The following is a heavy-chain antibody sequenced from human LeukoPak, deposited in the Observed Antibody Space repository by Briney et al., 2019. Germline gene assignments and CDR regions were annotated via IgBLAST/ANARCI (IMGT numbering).Heavy chain of an antibody. D-gene: IGHD5-12*01. V-gene: IGHV1-24*01. CDR3: ATLTGLRGYSGYDSYYYYGMDV. Sequence: ASVKVSCKVSGYTLTELSMHWVRQAPGKGLEWMGGFDPEDGETIYAQKFQGRVTITEDTSTDTAYMELSSLRSEDTAVYYCATLTGLRGYSGYDSYYYYGMDVWGQGTTVTVSS. CDR2: FDPEDGET. J-gene: IGHJ6*02. CDR1: GYTLTELS.